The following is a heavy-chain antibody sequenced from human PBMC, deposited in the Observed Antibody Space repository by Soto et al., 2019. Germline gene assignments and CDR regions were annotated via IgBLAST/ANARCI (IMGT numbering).Heavy chain of an antibody. CDR2: IIPNNGGT. CDR1: GYTFTDYY. J-gene: IGHJ5*02. V-gene: IGHV1-2*02. CDR3: ARGTFDSSGNFYAGWFDP. D-gene: IGHD3-22*01. Sequence: QVQLVQSGAEVKKPGASVTVSCKASGYTFTDYYLRWVRQAPGQGLEWMGWIIPNNGGTKFAQKFQGRVTMTRDTSITTAYMELSSLRSDDTAVYYCARGTFDSSGNFYAGWFDPWGQGTLVTVSS.